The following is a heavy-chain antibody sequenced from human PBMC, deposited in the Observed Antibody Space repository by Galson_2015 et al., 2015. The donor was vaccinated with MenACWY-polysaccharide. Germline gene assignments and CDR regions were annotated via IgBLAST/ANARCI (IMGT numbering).Heavy chain of an antibody. CDR1: GFTFSSYE. D-gene: IGHD5-12*01. V-gene: IGHV3-48*03. CDR2: ISSSGSTI. CDR3: ARDGGYLDAFDF. J-gene: IGHJ3*01. Sequence: SLRLSCAVSGFTFSSYEMNWVRQAPGEGLEWVSYISSSGSTIYYADSVKGRFTISRTNAKNSLSLQMNSLRAEDTAIYYCARDGGYLDAFDFWGQGTMVTVSS.